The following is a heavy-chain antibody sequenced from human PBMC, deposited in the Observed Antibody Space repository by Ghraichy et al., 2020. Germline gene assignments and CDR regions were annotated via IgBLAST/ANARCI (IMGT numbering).Heavy chain of an antibody. CDR2: IYWNDDK. CDR3: AHRRTNSMIVVAYFDY. Sequence: SGPTLVKPTQTLTLTCTFSGFSLSTSGVGVGWIRQPPGKALEWLALIYWNDDKRYSPSLKSRLTITKDTSKNQVVLTMTNMDPVDTATYYCAHRRTNSMIVVAYFDYWGQGTLVTVSS. CDR1: GFSLSTSGVG. J-gene: IGHJ4*02. D-gene: IGHD3-22*01. V-gene: IGHV2-5*01.